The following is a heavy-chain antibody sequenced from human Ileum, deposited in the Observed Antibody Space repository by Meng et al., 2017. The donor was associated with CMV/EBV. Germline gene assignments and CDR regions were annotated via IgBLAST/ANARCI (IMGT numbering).Heavy chain of an antibody. D-gene: IGHD5-24*01. J-gene: IGHJ5*02. CDR1: GIKFDDYA. CDR3: VKDRFSGRDNYFDL. V-gene: IGHV3-9*01. Sequence: ASGIKFDDYAMHWVRQIPGKGPEWVAGISWYSNNIVYADSVEGRFTISRDNAKNSLYLQMNSLRPEDTAFYYCVKDRFSGRDNYFDLWGQGTLVTVSS. CDR2: ISWYSNNI.